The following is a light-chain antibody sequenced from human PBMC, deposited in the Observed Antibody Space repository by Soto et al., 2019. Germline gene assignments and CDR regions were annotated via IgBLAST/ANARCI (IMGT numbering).Light chain of an antibody. CDR3: QQRSNWPYT. CDR1: QSVSSY. J-gene: IGKJ2*01. Sequence: EIVLTQSPATLSLSPGERATLSCRASQSVSSYLAWYQQKPGQAPRLLIYDASNRATGIPARFSGSGSGTAFTLTIGSLELDDFAVYYGQQRSNWPYTFCQGTKLEIK. CDR2: DAS. V-gene: IGKV3-11*01.